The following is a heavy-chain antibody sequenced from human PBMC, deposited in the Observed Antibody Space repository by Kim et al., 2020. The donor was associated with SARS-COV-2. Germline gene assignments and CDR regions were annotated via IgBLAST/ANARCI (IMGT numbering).Heavy chain of an antibody. CDR1: GFTFSSYG. Sequence: GGSLRLSCAASGFTFSSYGMHWVRQAPGKGLEWVAVIWYDGSNKYYADSVKGRFTISRDNSKNTLYLQMNSLRAEDTAVYYCARSGGDYPPYYGMDVWGQGTTVTVSS. V-gene: IGHV3-33*01. CDR3: ARSGGDYPPYYGMDV. J-gene: IGHJ6*02. CDR2: IWYDGSNK. D-gene: IGHD4-17*01.